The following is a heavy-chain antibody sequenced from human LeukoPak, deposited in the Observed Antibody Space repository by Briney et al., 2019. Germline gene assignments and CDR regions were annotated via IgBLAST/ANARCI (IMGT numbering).Heavy chain of an antibody. CDR3: ARGVPHYGNYYYYGMDV. CDR1: GGSISSYY. J-gene: IGHJ6*02. D-gene: IGHD4-17*01. CDR2: IYYSGST. V-gene: IGHV4-59*01. Sequence: KSSETLSLTCTVSGGSISSYYWSWIRQPPGKGLEWIGYIYYSGSTNYNPSLKSRVTISVDTSKNQFSLKLSSVTAADTAVYYCARGVPHYGNYYYYGMDVWGQGTTVTVSS.